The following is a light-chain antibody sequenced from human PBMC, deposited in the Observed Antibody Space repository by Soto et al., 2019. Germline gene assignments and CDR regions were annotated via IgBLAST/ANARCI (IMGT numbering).Light chain of an antibody. CDR3: QQYGDWPLT. CDR1: QSVGNN. V-gene: IGKV3-15*01. Sequence: EIVVTQSPATLSVSPGERATLSCRASQSVGNNFAWYQQKPGQAPRLLIFATSTRATGVPARFSGSGSGTELTITISSLQTEDFYVYYCQQYGDWPLTFGGGAKVEIE. J-gene: IGKJ4*01. CDR2: ATS.